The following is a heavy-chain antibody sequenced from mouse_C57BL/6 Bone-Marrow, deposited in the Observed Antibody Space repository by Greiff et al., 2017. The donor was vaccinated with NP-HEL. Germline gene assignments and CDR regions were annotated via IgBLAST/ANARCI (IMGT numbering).Heavy chain of an antibody. D-gene: IGHD4-1*01. V-gene: IGHV1-82*01. CDR1: GYAFSSSW. Sequence: QVQLKESGPELVKPGASVKISCKASGYAFSSSWMNWVKQRPGKGLEWIGRIYPGDGDTNYNGKFKGKATLTADKSSSTAYMQLSSLTSEDSAVYFCARRNWDFAYWGQGTLVTVSA. CDR2: IYPGDGDT. CDR3: ARRNWDFAY. J-gene: IGHJ3*01.